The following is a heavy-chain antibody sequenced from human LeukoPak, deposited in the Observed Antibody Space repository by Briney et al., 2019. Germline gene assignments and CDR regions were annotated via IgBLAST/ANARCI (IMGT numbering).Heavy chain of an antibody. D-gene: IGHD3-9*01. J-gene: IGHJ6*02. CDR3: AREGSYDILTGPMDV. V-gene: IGHV3-48*02. Sequence: GGSLTLSCAASGFIFSNYAMHWVRQAPGKGLEWVSYISSSSSTIYYADSVKGRFTISRDNAENSLYLQMNSLRDEDTAVYYCAREGSYDILTGPMDVWGQGTTVTVSS. CDR2: ISSSSSTI. CDR1: GFIFSNYA.